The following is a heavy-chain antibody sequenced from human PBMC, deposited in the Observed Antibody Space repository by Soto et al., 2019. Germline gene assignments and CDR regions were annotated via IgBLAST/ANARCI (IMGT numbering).Heavy chain of an antibody. Sequence: QVQLMQSGAEVRKPGASVRLSCETSGYNFNQYYIHWVRQAPGQGLEWMGIINLRGGTTEYAHKLRGRVTVIGDTSTKTAYMELRSLRSEDTAMYFCARGPEDSDVPRWDYWGQGTLVTVSS. V-gene: IGHV1-46*02. J-gene: IGHJ4*02. CDR1: GYNFNQYY. CDR3: ARGPEDSDVPRWDY. D-gene: IGHD1-26*01. CDR2: INLRGGTT.